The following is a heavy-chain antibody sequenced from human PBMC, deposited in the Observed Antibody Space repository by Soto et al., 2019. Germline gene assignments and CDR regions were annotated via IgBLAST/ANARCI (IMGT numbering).Heavy chain of an antibody. D-gene: IGHD4-17*01. J-gene: IGHJ4*02. CDR3: ARGDYGPYYFDY. Sequence: QVQLVQSGAEVKKPGSSVKVSCKASGGAFSSYTISWVRQAPGQGLEWMGRIIPILGIANYAQKFQGRVTITADKSTSTAYMELSSLRSEDTAAYYCARGDYGPYYFDYWGQGTLVTVSS. CDR2: IIPILGIA. CDR1: GGAFSSYT. V-gene: IGHV1-69*02.